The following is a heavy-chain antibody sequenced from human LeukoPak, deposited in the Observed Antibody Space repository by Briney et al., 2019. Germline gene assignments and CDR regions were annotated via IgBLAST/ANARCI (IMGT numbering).Heavy chain of an antibody. J-gene: IGHJ3*02. CDR2: IYTSGST. D-gene: IGHD3-10*01. Sequence: PSETLSLTCIVSGDSISSYYWSWIRQPAGKGLQWIGRIYTSGSTNYNPSLKSRVTMSVDTSKKQFSLKLSSVTAADTAVYYCARDSYGSGSGPASDIWGQGTMVTVSS. CDR3: ARDSYGSGSGPASDI. CDR1: GDSISSYY. V-gene: IGHV4-4*07.